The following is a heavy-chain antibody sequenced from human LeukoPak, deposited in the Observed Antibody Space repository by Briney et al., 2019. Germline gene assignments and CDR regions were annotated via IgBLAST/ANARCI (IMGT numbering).Heavy chain of an antibody. CDR3: ARGKPGGWYFDL. V-gene: IGHV4-59*02. CDR2: THHSGNT. J-gene: IGHJ2*01. CDR1: GDSVSGYY. Sequence: SETLSLTCIVSGDSVSGYYWNWIRQPPGKGLEWIGYTHHSGNTLYNPSLKSRVTTSVDTSKNQFSLSLSSVTAADTAVYYCARGKPGGWYFDLWGRGTLVTVSS. D-gene: IGHD1-14*01.